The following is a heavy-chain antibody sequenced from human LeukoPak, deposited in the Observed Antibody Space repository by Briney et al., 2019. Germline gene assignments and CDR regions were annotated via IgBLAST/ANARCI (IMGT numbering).Heavy chain of an antibody. CDR2: IYYSGST. Sequence: SETLSLTCTVSGDSISTYYWSWIRQPPGKGLEWIGYIYYSGSTNYNPSLKSRVTISVDTSKNQFSLKLSSVTAADTAVYYCARDRRDGYNYYFDYWGQGTLVTVSS. D-gene: IGHD5-24*01. V-gene: IGHV4-59*01. CDR3: ARDRRDGYNYYFDY. CDR1: GDSISTYY. J-gene: IGHJ4*02.